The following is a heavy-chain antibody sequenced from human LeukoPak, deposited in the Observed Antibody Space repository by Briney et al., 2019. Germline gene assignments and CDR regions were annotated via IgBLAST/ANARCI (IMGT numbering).Heavy chain of an antibody. CDR2: INTNTGNP. CDR3: ARDPVQLLYTYYYYYYMDV. J-gene: IGHJ6*03. V-gene: IGHV7-4-1*02. CDR1: GYTFTSYA. Sequence: ASVKVSCKASGYTFTSYAMNWVRPAPGQGRGWVGWINTNTGNPTYAHGFTGRFVFPLATSVSTAYLQISSLKAEDTAVHYCARDPVQLLYTYYYYYYMDVWGKGTTVTVSS. D-gene: IGHD5-18*01.